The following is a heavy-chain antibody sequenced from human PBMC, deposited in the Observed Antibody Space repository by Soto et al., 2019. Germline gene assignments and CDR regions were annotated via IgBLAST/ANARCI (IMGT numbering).Heavy chain of an antibody. CDR2: IWYDGSNK. D-gene: IGHD5-12*01. CDR1: GFTFSSYG. Sequence: SGGSLRLSCAASGFTFSSYGMHWVRQAPGKGLEWVAVIWYDGSNKYYADSVKGRFTISRDNSKNTLYLQMNSLRAEDTAVYYCARDSRRLRRGDYYYGMDVWGQGATVTVSS. V-gene: IGHV3-33*01. CDR3: ARDSRRLRRGDYYYGMDV. J-gene: IGHJ6*02.